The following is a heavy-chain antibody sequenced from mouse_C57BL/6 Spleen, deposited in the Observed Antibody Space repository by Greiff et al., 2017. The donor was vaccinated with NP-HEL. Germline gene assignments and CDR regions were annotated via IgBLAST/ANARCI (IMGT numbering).Heavy chain of an antibody. Sequence: VQLQQSGAELVMPGASVKLSCKASGYTFTSYWMHWVKQRPGQGLEWIGEIDPSDSYTKYNQKFKGKSTFTVDKSSSTAYMQLSSLTSEDSAVYCSARGYYGDYWGQGTTLTVSA. CDR1: GYTFTSYW. J-gene: IGHJ2*01. CDR3: ARGYYGDY. CDR2: IDPSDSYT. V-gene: IGHV1-69*01.